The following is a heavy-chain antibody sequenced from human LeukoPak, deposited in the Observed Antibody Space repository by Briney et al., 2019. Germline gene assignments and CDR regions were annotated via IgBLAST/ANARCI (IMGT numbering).Heavy chain of an antibody. CDR1: GSTFSSYA. J-gene: IGHJ4*02. V-gene: IGHV3-23*01. Sequence: GGSLRLSCAASGSTFSSYAMSWVRQAPGKGLEWVSIISASGGDTYYADSVKGRFTISRDKSKNTLYLQMNSLRAEDTAIYYCAKLSGYCGTAICYFSFDYWGQGALVTVSS. D-gene: IGHD2-2*03. CDR2: ISASGGDT. CDR3: AKLSGYCGTAICYFSFDY.